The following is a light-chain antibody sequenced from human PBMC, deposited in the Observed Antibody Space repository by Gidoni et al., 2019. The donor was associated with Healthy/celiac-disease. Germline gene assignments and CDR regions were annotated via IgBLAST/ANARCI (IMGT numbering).Light chain of an antibody. V-gene: IGKV3-11*01. J-gene: IGKJ3*01. CDR1: QSVSSD. CDR3: QQRSNWVT. CDR2: DAS. Sequence: DIVLTQSPATLSLSPGERATLSCRASQSVSSDLAWYQQKPGQAPRLRIYDASNSATGIPARFSGSGSGTDFTLTISSLEPEDFAVYYCQQRSNWVTFGPGTKVDIK.